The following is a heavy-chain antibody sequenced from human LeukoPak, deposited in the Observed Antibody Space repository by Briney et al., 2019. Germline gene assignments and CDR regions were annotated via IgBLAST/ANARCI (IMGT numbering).Heavy chain of an antibody. V-gene: IGHV3-23*01. CDR2: IGGRGGNT. CDR1: GFTFSTHA. Sequence: GGSLRLSCAASGFTFSTHATGWVRQAPGKGLEWVSSIGGRGGNTYYADSVKGRFTVSRDNSMNTLYLQMKSLRAEDTAVYYCARDDFGDSLYYFDYWGQGTLVTVSS. D-gene: IGHD4-17*01. CDR3: ARDDFGDSLYYFDY. J-gene: IGHJ4*02.